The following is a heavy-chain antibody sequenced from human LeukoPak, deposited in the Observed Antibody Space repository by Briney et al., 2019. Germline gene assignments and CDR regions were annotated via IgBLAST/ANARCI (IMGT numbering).Heavy chain of an antibody. D-gene: IGHD1-1*01. J-gene: IGHJ3*02. CDR3: ARYKSAFDI. V-gene: IGHV3-NL1*01. CDR1: GFTFSSYG. CDR2: IYSGGST. Sequence: PGGSLRLSCAASGFTFSSYGMHWVRQAPGKGLEWVSVIYSGGSTYYADSVQGRFTISRDNSKNTLYLQMTSLRAEDTAVYYCARYKSAFDIWGQGTMVIVSS.